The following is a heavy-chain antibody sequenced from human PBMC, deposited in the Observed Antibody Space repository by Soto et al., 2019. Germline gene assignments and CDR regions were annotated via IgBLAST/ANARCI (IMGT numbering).Heavy chain of an antibody. Sequence: PGGSLRLSCAASGFTFSNYAMTCVRQGPGKGLEWVSGISGSGGRSYYADSVKGRFTISRDNSKSTLYLQMNSLKTEDTAVYYCTRGSLDYYDSSGPRYWGQGTLVTVYS. D-gene: IGHD3-22*01. J-gene: IGHJ4*02. CDR1: GFTFSNYA. CDR3: TRGSLDYYDSSGPRY. CDR2: ISGSGGRS. V-gene: IGHV3-23*01.